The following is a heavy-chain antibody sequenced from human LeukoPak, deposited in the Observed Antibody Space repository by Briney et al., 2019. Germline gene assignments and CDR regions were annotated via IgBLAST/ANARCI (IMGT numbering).Heavy chain of an antibody. Sequence: ASVKVSCKASGYTFTSYGISWVRQAPGQGLEWMGWISAYNGNTNYAQKLQGRVTMTTDTSTSTAYMELRSLRSEDTAVYYCATTTVTDYYYYYMDVWGKGTTVTISS. CDR1: GYTFTSYG. V-gene: IGHV1-18*01. CDR2: ISAYNGNT. CDR3: ATTTVTDYYYYYMDV. J-gene: IGHJ6*03. D-gene: IGHD4-17*01.